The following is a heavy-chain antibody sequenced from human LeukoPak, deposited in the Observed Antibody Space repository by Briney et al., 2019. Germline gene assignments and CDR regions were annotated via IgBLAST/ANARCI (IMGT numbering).Heavy chain of an antibody. CDR3: ARYDSSGYYYTGLDY. Sequence: ASVKVSCKASGYTFTSYGISWVRQAPGQGLEWMGWISAYNGNTNYAQKLQGRVTMTTDISTSTAYMELRSLRSDDTAVYYCARYDSSGYYYTGLDYWGQGTLVTVSS. V-gene: IGHV1-18*01. CDR1: GYTFTSYG. D-gene: IGHD3-22*01. CDR2: ISAYNGNT. J-gene: IGHJ4*02.